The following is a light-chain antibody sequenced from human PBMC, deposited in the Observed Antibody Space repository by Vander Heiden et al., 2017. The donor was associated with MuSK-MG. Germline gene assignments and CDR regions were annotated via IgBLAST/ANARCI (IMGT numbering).Light chain of an antibody. J-gene: IGLJ2*01. V-gene: IGLV1-40*01. Sequence: QSVLTQPPSVSGAPGQRVTLSCTGSSCNNGAGYDVHWYQQLPGTAPKLLIYGNSNRPSGVPDRFSGSKSGTSASLAITGLQAEDEADYYCQSYDSSLSGVVFGGGTKLTVL. CDR2: GNS. CDR3: QSYDSSLSGVV. CDR1: SCNNGAGYD.